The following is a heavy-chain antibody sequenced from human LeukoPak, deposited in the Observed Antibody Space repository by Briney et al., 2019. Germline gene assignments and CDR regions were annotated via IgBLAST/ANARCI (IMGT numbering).Heavy chain of an antibody. J-gene: IGHJ3*02. CDR1: GFTFSSYG. CDR2: IWYDGRNK. D-gene: IGHD3-16*02. CDR3: ARVNRGDAFDI. Sequence: GGSLRLSCAASGFTFSSYGMHWVRQAPGKGLEWVAVIWYDGRNKFYADSLKGRFTISRDNSKNTLYLQMNSLRAEDTAVYYCARVNRGDAFDIWGQGTLATVSS. V-gene: IGHV3-33*01.